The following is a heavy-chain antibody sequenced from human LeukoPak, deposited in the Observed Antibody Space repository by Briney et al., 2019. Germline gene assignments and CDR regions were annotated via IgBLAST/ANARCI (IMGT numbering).Heavy chain of an antibody. Sequence: GASVKVSCKASGYTFTSYYMHWVRQAPGQGLEWMGGIIPIFGTANYAQKFQGRVTITADESTSTAYMELSSLRSEDTAVYYCARSYQPLLYAVDYWGQGTLVTVSS. CDR2: IIPIFGTA. V-gene: IGHV1-69*13. J-gene: IGHJ4*02. CDR3: ARSYQPLLYAVDY. CDR1: GYTFTSYY. D-gene: IGHD2-2*02.